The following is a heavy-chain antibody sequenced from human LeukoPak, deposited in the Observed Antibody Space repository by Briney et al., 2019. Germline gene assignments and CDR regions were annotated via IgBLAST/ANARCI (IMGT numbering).Heavy chain of an antibody. CDR2: IIPIFGTA. D-gene: IGHD2-15*01. J-gene: IGHJ4*02. CDR1: GYTFTDYY. Sequence: GASVKVSCKASGYTFTDYYIHWVRQAPGQGLEWMGGIIPIFGTANYAQKFQGRVTITADESTSTAYMELSSLRSEDTAVYYCAREGIYCSGGSCYDYWGQGTLVTVSS. CDR3: AREGIYCSGGSCYDY. V-gene: IGHV1-69*13.